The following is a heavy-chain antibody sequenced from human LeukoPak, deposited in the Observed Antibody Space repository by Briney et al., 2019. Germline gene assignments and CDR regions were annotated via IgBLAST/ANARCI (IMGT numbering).Heavy chain of an antibody. D-gene: IGHD3-9*01. V-gene: IGHV3-7*03. Sequence: PGGSLRLSCVASGFTFSDHYMTWVRQAPGKGLEWVANIKQDGSEQFYVDSVKGRFTIFRDNARNSLYLQMNSLRAEDTAVYYCAKGLDNFDYWGQGTLVTVSS. CDR1: GFTFSDHY. J-gene: IGHJ4*02. CDR2: IKQDGSEQ. CDR3: AKGLDNFDY.